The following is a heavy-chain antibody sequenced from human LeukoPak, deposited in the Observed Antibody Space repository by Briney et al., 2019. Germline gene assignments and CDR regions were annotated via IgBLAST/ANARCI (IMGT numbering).Heavy chain of an antibody. Sequence: PETLSLTCFVSVDSMKNSYWTGMRQAPGKGLERIGNIDDSGNTNYSPSLKSRATIPLETSKNRFTLRVTSVTAAATALFFWASVSSTSALPYMDVWGKGTTVTVSS. CDR1: VDSMKNSY. CDR2: IDDSGNT. D-gene: IGHD2-2*01. V-gene: IGHV4-59*01. J-gene: IGHJ6*03. CDR3: ASVSSTSALPYMDV.